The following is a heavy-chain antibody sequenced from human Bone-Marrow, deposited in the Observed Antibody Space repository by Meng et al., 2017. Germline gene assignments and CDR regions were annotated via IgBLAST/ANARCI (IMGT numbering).Heavy chain of an antibody. Sequence: ASVKVSCKASGYTLSSDGFSWVRQAPGQGLEWLGWINTYNGKTDYAQKFQGRITMTTDTFTSTAYMELRSLRSDDTAVYYCATRGNPYLNCWGQGTPVTVSS. CDR2: INTYNGKT. J-gene: IGHJ4*02. V-gene: IGHV1-18*01. CDR3: ATRGNPYLNC. CDR1: GYTLSSDG.